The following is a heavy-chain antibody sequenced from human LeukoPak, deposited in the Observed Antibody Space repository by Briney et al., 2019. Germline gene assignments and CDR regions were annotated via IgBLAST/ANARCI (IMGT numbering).Heavy chain of an antibody. Sequence: GGSLRLSCAASGFTFSSYWMSWVRQAPGKGLEWVANIKQDGSEKYYVDSVKGRFTISRDNAKNSLYLQMNSLRAEDAAVYYCARDSSGWYGAWFDYWGQGTLVTVSS. CDR3: ARDSSGWYGAWFDY. CDR2: IKQDGSEK. V-gene: IGHV3-7*01. J-gene: IGHJ4*02. CDR1: GFTFSSYW. D-gene: IGHD6-19*01.